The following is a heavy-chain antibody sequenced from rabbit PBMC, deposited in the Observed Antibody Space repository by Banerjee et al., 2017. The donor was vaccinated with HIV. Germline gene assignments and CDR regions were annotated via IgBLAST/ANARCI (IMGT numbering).Heavy chain of an antibody. CDR1: GIDFSSYYY. D-gene: IGHD6-1*01. CDR2: IYTSSGST. V-gene: IGHV1S43*01. J-gene: IGHJ4*01. CDR3: SRGPFYNYGFIFFDYAYYFDL. Sequence: QQQLEESGGGLVKPGGTLTLTCKASGIDFSSYYYMCWVRQAPGKGLELIACIYTSSGSTWYASLVNCRFTISRSHSLNTVDLKITSLTAADTAPYFCSRGPFYNYGFIFFDYAYYFDLWGQGTLVTVS.